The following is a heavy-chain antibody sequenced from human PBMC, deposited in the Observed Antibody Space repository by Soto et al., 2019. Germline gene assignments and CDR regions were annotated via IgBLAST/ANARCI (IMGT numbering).Heavy chain of an antibody. J-gene: IGHJ6*03. Sequence: EVQLVESGGGLVQPGGSLRLSCATSGFILSDCAMNWVRQAPGKGLEWVSYISSSSSVIDYAVSVKGRFTVSRDHARNTLYPQMNSLRAEDTSVYYCARDLSWGSNWYYYMDVWGKGTTVTVSS. CDR1: GFILSDCA. CDR2: ISSSSSVI. D-gene: IGHD7-27*01. CDR3: ARDLSWGSNWYYYMDV. V-gene: IGHV3-48*01.